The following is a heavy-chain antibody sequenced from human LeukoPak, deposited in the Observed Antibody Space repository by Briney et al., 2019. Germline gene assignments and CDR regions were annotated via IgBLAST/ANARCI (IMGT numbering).Heavy chain of an antibody. CDR2: ISSSSSTI. CDR3: ARDLLPPATVAATGDAFDI. Sequence: GGSLRLSCAASGFTFSSYSMNWVRQAPGKGLERVSYISSSSSTIYYADSVKGRFTISRDNAKNSLYLQMNSLRAEDTAVYYCARDLLPPATVAATGDAFDIWGQGTMVTVSS. J-gene: IGHJ3*02. D-gene: IGHD6-19*01. CDR1: GFTFSSYS. V-gene: IGHV3-48*01.